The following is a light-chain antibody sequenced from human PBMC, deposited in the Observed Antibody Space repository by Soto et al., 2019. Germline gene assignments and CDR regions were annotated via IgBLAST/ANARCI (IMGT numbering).Light chain of an antibody. CDR3: VLGSRRPIC. CDR2: KVS. CDR1: QSVVLRDGIAY. J-gene: IGKJ5*01. V-gene: IGKV2-30*02. Sequence: EVVMTQKQLSLPATVGQPGSISCRSNQSVVLRDGIAYFSWFPQRPCRSPRRLIYKVSNPDSGVPARFSGSGSGTDFALKIIFFYAEDVAVYYFVLGSRRPICFAHATRLVI.